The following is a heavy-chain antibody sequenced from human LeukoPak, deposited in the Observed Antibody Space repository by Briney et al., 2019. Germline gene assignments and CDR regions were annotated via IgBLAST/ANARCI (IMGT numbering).Heavy chain of an antibody. CDR3: ARYDSSGYRYYYYYMDV. J-gene: IGHJ6*03. CDR1: GFTFDDYG. Sequence: GGSPRLSCAASGFTFDDYGMSWVRQAPGKGLEWVSGINWNGGSTGYADSVKGRFTISRDNAKNSLYLQMNSLRAEDTALYYCARYDSSGYRYYYYYMDVWGKGTTVTVSS. D-gene: IGHD3-22*01. CDR2: INWNGGST. V-gene: IGHV3-20*04.